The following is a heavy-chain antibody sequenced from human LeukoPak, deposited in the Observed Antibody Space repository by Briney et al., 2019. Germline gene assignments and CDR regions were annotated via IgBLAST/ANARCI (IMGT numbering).Heavy chain of an antibody. CDR2: IFPGDCGT. Sequence: GESLKIFSKAAGYSFTSYWIGCLRQLPGKDLEWMVIIFPGDCGTRYSPSFQGQVTISADKSISTAYLQWSSLKASDTAVYYCARGRGGYSYRRLHFDYWGQGTLVTVSS. D-gene: IGHD5-18*01. CDR1: GYSFTSYW. V-gene: IGHV5-51*01. CDR3: ARGRGGYSYRRLHFDY. J-gene: IGHJ4*02.